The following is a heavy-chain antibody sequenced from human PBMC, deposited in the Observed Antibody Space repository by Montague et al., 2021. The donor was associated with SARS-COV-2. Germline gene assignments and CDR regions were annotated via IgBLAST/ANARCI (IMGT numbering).Heavy chain of an antibody. CDR3: VRDTGSAQASFDA. CDR2: TNYRYKWTS. D-gene: IGHD4-17*01. V-gene: IGHV6-1*01. Sequence: CAISGDSVWSNAAAWNWLRLSPSGGLEWLGRTNYRYKWTSDYATSVEGRISIDPDTSKNQFFLHLGSVTPEDTGVYYCVRDTGSAQASFDAWGQGTLVTVSS. CDR1: GDSVWSNAAA. J-gene: IGHJ4*02.